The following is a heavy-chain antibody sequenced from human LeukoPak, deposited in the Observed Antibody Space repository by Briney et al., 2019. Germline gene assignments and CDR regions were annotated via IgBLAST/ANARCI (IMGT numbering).Heavy chain of an antibody. V-gene: IGHV4-61*02. CDR3: ARDRGTWNDDGFDF. CDR2: IYTSGST. Sequence: PSETLSLTCTVSGGSISSGSYYWSWIRQPAGKGLEWIGRIYTSGSTNYNPSLKSRVTIPLDTSKNQFSLKLSSVSAADTAVYYCARDRGTWNDDGFDFWGQGTLVTVSS. D-gene: IGHD1-1*01. CDR1: GGSISSGSYY. J-gene: IGHJ4*02.